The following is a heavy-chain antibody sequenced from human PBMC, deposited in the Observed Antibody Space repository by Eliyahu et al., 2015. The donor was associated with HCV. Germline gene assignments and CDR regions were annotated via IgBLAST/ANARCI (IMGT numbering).Heavy chain of an antibody. Sequence: QVQLVESGGGLVKAGGSLRLSCAASGFIFTDYYMTWIPPAPGKGLEWVSFISTSSSSINYADSVRGRFTISRDNAKSSLYLQMNNLIVEDTAVYYCTRRRYSSDPEDYWGQGTLVTVSS. CDR2: ISTSSSSI. CDR1: GFIFTDYY. D-gene: IGHD4-11*01. J-gene: IGHJ4*02. V-gene: IGHV3-11*06. CDR3: TRRRYSSDPEDY.